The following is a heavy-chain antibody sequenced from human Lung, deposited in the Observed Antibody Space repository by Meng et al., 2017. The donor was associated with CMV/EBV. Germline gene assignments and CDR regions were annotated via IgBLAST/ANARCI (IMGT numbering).Heavy chain of an antibody. CDR1: GYSFTSYS. V-gene: IGHV7-4-1*02. CDR2: INTYSGNP. J-gene: IGHJ4*02. Sequence: QEQLVQSGSEFEKPGASVKVSCKASGYSFTSYSLNWLRQAPGQGLEWLGWINTYSGNPTYAQGFTGRIVFSLDTSVSTAYLQISSLKAEDTAVYYCARAWDTSGFWGQGTLVTVSS. D-gene: IGHD3-22*01. CDR3: ARAWDTSGF.